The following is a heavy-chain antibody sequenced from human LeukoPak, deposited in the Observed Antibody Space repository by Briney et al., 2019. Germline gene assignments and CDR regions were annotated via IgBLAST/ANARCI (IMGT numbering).Heavy chain of an antibody. CDR2: IYYTGST. V-gene: IGHV4-59*08. CDR3: AKMGSSGFYGLRFVP. J-gene: IGHJ5*02. Sequence: SETLSLTCTASGGPISGYYWRWIRQPPGKGLQYIGYIYYTGSTNYNPSLESRVTLSVDTSKNQFSLKLSSVTAADTAIYYCAKMGSSGFYGLRFVPWGQGTLVTVSS. CDR1: GGPISGYY. D-gene: IGHD3-22*01.